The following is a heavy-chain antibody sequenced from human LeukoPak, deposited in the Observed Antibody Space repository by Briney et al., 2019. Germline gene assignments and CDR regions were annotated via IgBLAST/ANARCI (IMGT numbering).Heavy chain of an antibody. J-gene: IGHJ3*02. D-gene: IGHD4-17*01. V-gene: IGHV3-21*01. Sequence: GGSLRFSCAASGFTFSSYSLNWVRQAPGKGLEWVSTISSSSSYIYYADSVKGRFTISRDNAKNSLYLQMNSLRAEDTAVYYCARDSASPGDYGEDDAFDIWGQGTMVTVSS. CDR3: ARDSASPGDYGEDDAFDI. CDR1: GFTFSSYS. CDR2: ISSSSSYI.